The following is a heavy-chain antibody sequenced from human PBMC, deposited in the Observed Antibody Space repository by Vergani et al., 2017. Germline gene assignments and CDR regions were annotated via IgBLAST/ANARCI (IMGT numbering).Heavy chain of an antibody. CDR3: AKANPRNSGYDYLYYYHAMDV. CDR1: GFTFNHYA. D-gene: IGHD5-12*01. Sequence: EVHLLESGGGQVEAGGSLRLSCVASGFTFNHYAMNWVRQAPGKGLEWVSGISGSGGSTYYAGSVKGRFTISRDSSKNTLYLQMNSLSAGDTAVYYCAKANPRNSGYDYLYYYHAMDVWGQGTTVTVSS. V-gene: IGHV3-23*01. J-gene: IGHJ6*02. CDR2: ISGSGGST.